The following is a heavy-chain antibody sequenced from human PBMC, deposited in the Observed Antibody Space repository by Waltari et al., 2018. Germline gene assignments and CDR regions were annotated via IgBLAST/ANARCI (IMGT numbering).Heavy chain of an antibody. CDR3: AKAPGIAAAGSFDY. J-gene: IGHJ4*02. V-gene: IGHV3-30*18. Sequence: QVQLVESGGGVVQPGRSLRLSCAASGFTFSSYGMNWVRQAPGKGLEWVAVIWYDGSNKYYADSVKGRFTISRDNSKNTLYLQMNSLRAEDTAMYYCAKAPGIAAAGSFDYWGQGTLVTVSS. CDR1: GFTFSSYG. CDR2: IWYDGSNK. D-gene: IGHD6-13*01.